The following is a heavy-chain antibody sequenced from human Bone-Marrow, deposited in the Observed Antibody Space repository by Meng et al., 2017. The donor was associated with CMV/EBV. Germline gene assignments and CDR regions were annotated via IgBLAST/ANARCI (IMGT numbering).Heavy chain of an antibody. V-gene: IGHV3-53*01. CDR1: GFTVSSNY. J-gene: IGHJ4*02. CDR2: IYSGGST. Sequence: GESLKISCAASGFTVSSNYMSWVRQAPGKGLEWVSVIYSGGSTYYADSVKGRFTISRDNSKNTLYLQMNSLRAEGTAVYYCASRKRVEYSSSSPLDYWGQGTLVTVSS. CDR3: ASRKRVEYSSSSPLDY. D-gene: IGHD6-6*01.